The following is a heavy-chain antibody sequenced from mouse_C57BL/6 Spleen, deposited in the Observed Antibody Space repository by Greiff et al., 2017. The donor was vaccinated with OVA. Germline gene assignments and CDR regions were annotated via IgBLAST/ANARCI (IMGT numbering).Heavy chain of an antibody. CDR1: GYSITSGYY. J-gene: IGHJ1*03. CDR3: ARGYGIYWYFDV. CDR2: ISYDGSN. V-gene: IGHV3-6*01. Sequence: ESGPGLVKPSQSLSLTCSVTGYSITSGYYWNWIRQFPGNKLEWMGYISYDGSNNYNPSLKNRISNTRDTSKNQFFLKLNSVTTEDTATYYCARGYGIYWYFDVWGTGTTVTVSS. D-gene: IGHD1-1*01.